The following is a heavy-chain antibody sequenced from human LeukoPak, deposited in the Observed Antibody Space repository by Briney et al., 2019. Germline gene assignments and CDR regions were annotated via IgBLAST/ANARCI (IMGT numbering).Heavy chain of an antibody. CDR1: GGSISSSSYY. J-gene: IGHJ6*03. D-gene: IGHD6-19*01. CDR3: AREGLDSSGPRDYYYMDV. V-gene: IGHV4-39*07. CDR2: IYYSGST. Sequence: SETLSLTCTVSGGSISSSSYYWGWIRQPPGKGLEWIGSIYYSGSTYYNPSLKSRVTISVDTSKNQFSLKLSSVTAADTAVYYCAREGLDSSGPRDYYYMDVWGKGTTVTISS.